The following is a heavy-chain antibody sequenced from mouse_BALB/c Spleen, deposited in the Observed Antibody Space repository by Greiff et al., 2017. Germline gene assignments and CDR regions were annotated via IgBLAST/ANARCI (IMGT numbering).Heavy chain of an antibody. CDR3: ARPHYYGSSPYAMDY. CDR2: INPGSGGT. D-gene: IGHD1-1*01. V-gene: IGHV1-54*01. Sequence: VQLQQSGAELVRPGTSVKVSCKASGYAFTNYLIEWVKQRPGQGLEWIGVINPGSGGTNYNEKFKGKATLTADKSSSTAYMQLSSLTSDDSAVYFCARPHYYGSSPYAMDYWGQGTSVTVSS. CDR1: GYAFTNYL. J-gene: IGHJ4*01.